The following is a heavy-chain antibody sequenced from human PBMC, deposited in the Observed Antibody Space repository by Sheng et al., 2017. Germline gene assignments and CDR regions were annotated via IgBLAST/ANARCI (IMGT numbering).Heavy chain of an antibody. CDR1: GGSVSSGSYY. CDR2: IYYSGST. D-gene: IGHD2-15*01. CDR3: AREEVLARWSSLFDY. V-gene: IGHV4-61*01. Sequence: QVQLQESGPGLVKPSETLSLTCTVSGGSVSSGSYYWSWIRQPPGKGLEWIGYIYYSGSTNYNPSLKSRVTISVDTSKNQFSLKLSSVTAADTAVYYCAREEVLARWSSLFDYWGQGTLVTVSS. J-gene: IGHJ4*02.